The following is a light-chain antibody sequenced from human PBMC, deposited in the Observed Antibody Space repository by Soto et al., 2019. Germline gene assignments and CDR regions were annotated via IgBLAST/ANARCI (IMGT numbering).Light chain of an antibody. CDR1: SSDIGSYNL. CDR2: EGN. CDR3: CSYAGSMTWV. J-gene: IGLJ3*02. V-gene: IGLV2-23*01. Sequence: QSALTQPASVSGSPGQSITISCTGTSSDIGSYNLVSWYQQHPGKAPKVIIYEGNERPSGVSNRFSGSRSGNTASLTISGLQAEDEADYCCCSYAGSMTWVFGGGTKLTVL.